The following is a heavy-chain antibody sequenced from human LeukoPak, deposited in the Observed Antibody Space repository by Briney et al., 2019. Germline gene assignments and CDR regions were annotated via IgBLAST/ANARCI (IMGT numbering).Heavy chain of an antibody. CDR3: AKVSRGYCRGGTCYYYYGMDV. J-gene: IGHJ6*02. D-gene: IGHD2-15*01. CDR1: GLTFSSYA. CDR2: VFGSGGST. Sequence: PGGSLRLSCAASGLTFSSYAMSWVRQAPGKGLEWVSSVFGSGGSTYYADSVKGRFTISRDNSKNTLYLQMNSLRAEDTAVYYCAKVSRGYCRGGTCYYYYGMDVWGQGTTVTVSS. V-gene: IGHV3-23*01.